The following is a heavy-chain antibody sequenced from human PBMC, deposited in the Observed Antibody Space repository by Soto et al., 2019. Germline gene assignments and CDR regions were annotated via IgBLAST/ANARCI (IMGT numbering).Heavy chain of an antibody. CDR1: GYTFTSYD. J-gene: IGHJ4*02. CDR3: ARAHYYDSSGYYPNFDY. CDR2: MNPNSGNT. V-gene: IGHV1-8*01. Sequence: QVQLVQSGAEVKKPGASVKVSCKASGYTFTSYDINWVRQATGQGLEWMGWMNPNSGNTGYAQKFQGRVTMTRNTSISTAYMKLSSLRSEDTAVYYCARAHYYDSSGYYPNFDYWGQGTLVTVSS. D-gene: IGHD3-22*01.